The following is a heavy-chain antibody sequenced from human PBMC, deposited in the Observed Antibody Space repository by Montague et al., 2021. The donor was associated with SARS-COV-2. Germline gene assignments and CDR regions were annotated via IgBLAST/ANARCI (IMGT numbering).Heavy chain of an antibody. J-gene: IGHJ4*02. Sequence: SETLSLTCTVSGRPLNSGGYYWTWIRQHPGKGLEWIGSIYYSGSTYYNPSLKSRVTISVDTSKNQFSLKLSSVTAADTAVYYCASQVPDFWSGIDYRGQGTLVTVSS. CDR1: GRPLNSGGYY. CDR2: IYYSGST. CDR3: ASQVPDFWSGIDY. V-gene: IGHV4-39*01. D-gene: IGHD3-3*01.